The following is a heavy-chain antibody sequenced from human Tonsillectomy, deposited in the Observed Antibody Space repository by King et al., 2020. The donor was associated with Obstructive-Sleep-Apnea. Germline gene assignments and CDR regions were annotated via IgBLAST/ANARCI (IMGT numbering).Heavy chain of an antibody. D-gene: IGHD2-2*01. Sequence: VQLVEAGGGVVQPGRSLRLSCAASGLTFSTYGMHWVRQAPCKGLEWVAVILYDGSNKYYADSVTGRFTISRDNSKNTLDLQMNSLRDDDTAVYYCAKDQSEVVHPRAMDYWGQGTLVTVSS. CDR3: AKDQSEVVHPRAMDY. CDR2: ILYDGSNK. CDR1: GLTFSTYG. V-gene: IGHV3-30*18. J-gene: IGHJ4*02.